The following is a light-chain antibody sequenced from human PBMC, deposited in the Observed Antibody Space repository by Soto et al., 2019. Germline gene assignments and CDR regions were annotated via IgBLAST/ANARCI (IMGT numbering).Light chain of an antibody. V-gene: IGLV2-23*01. CDR2: EGS. Sequence: QSVLTQPASVSGSPGQSITISCTGTSGYVGSYNLVSWYQQYPGKAPKLILYEGSERPLGVSNRFSGSKSGNTASLTISGLQAEDEADYYCCSYPGTNTPRFGTGTKFTVL. CDR1: SGYVGSYNL. CDR3: CSYPGTNTPR. J-gene: IGLJ1*01.